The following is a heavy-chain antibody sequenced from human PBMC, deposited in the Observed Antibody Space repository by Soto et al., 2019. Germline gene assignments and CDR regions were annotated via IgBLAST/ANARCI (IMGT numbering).Heavy chain of an antibody. CDR2: INHSGST. J-gene: IGHJ4*02. Sequence: SXTLSLTCAVYGGTFSGYYWSWIRQPPGKGLEWIGEINHSGSTNYNPSLKSRVTISVDTSKNQFSLKLSSVTAADTAVYYCARGSLEATTEFDYWGQGTLVTVSS. CDR3: ARGSLEATTEFDY. D-gene: IGHD5-12*01. CDR1: GGTFSGYY. V-gene: IGHV4-34*01.